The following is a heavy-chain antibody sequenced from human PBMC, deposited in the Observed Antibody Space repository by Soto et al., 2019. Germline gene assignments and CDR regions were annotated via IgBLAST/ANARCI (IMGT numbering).Heavy chain of an antibody. Sequence: PGESLKISCTASGFTFSNYSMNWVRQAPGKGLEWVSSISSDSTYIYYADSVKGRFTISRDTSKNTLYLQMNSLRAEDTAVYYCAKDSETGYSPYFYYFDYWGQGALVTVSS. CDR2: ISSDSTYI. CDR1: GFTFSNYS. V-gene: IGHV3-21*01. J-gene: IGHJ4*02. D-gene: IGHD4-4*01. CDR3: AKDSETGYSPYFYYFDY.